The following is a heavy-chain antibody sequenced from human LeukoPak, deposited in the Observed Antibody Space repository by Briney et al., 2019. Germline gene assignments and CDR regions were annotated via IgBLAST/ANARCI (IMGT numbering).Heavy chain of an antibody. V-gene: IGHV4-39*07. CDR3: ARRRRIVGATPGAFDI. Sequence: SETLSLTCTVSGGSISISSDYWGWIRQPPGKGLEWIGSIYHSGSTNYNPSLKSRVTISVDTSKNQFSLKLSSVTAADTAVYYCARRRRIVGATPGAFDIWGQGTMVTVSS. CDR1: GGSISISSDY. CDR2: IYHSGST. J-gene: IGHJ3*02. D-gene: IGHD1-26*01.